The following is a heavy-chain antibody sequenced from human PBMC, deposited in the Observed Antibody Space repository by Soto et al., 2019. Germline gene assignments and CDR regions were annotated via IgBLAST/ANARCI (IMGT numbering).Heavy chain of an antibody. J-gene: IGHJ5*02. V-gene: IGHV1-18*01. CDR1: GYTFTSYG. CDR2: ISTYNGNT. D-gene: IGHD3-16*01. Sequence: QVQLVQSGGEVKKPGASVKVSCKASGYTFTSYGITWVRQAPGQGLAYLGWISTYNGNTDFAQKVQNRVTLTTDTSTSTAYMELRSLRPDDTAVYYCARAKVLITPNWFDPWGQGTLVTVSS. CDR3: ARAKVLITPNWFDP.